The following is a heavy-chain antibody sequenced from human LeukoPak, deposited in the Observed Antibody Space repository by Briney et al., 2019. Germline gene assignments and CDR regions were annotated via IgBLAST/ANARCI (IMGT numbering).Heavy chain of an antibody. V-gene: IGHV3-23*01. D-gene: IGHD3-10*01. CDR3: ARARYGSGGYFFDF. CDR2: ISGSGDNT. CDR1: GFTFSSCG. J-gene: IGHJ4*02. Sequence: GGSLRLSCVVSGFTFSSCGMSWVRLPPGKGLEWVSVISGSGDNTYYADSVKGRFTVSRDNSKNTLYLQMNSLRGEDTAVYYCARARYGSGGYFFDFWGQGTLVTVSS.